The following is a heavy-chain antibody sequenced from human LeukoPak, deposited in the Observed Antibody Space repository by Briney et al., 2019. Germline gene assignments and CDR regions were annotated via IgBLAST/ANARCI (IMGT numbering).Heavy chain of an antibody. J-gene: IGHJ6*03. CDR2: IYYSGST. D-gene: IGHD3-3*01. CDR1: GGSISSSSYY. Sequence: SETLSLTCTVSGGSISSSSYYWGWIRQPPGKGLEWIGSIYYSGSTYYNPSLKSRVTISVDTSKNQFSLKLSSVTAADTAVYYCARGGRITIFGVVINDYYYYMDVWGKGTTVTVSS. CDR3: ARGGRITIFGVVINDYYYYMDV. V-gene: IGHV4-39*07.